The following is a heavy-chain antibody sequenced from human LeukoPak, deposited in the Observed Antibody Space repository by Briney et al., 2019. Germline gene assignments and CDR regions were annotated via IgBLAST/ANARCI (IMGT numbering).Heavy chain of an antibody. CDR2: IYTSGST. CDR1: GGSISSYY. J-gene: IGHJ4*02. D-gene: IGHD4-17*01. Sequence: SETLSLTCTVSGGSISSYYWSWIRQPAGKGLEWIGRIYTSGSTNYNPSLKSRVTISVDTSKNQFSLKLSSVTAADTAVYYCARQTTVTSQVDYWGQGTLVTVSS. V-gene: IGHV4-4*07. CDR3: ARQTTVTSQVDY.